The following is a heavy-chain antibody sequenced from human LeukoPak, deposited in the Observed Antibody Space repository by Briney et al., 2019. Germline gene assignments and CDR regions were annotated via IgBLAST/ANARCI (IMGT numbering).Heavy chain of an antibody. D-gene: IGHD4-17*01. V-gene: IGHV3-23*01. J-gene: IGHJ4*02. CDR2: IRASDGST. CDR3: AKDVYGDYGGPDY. Sequence: GGSLKLSCAASGFPFSTFSTYAMSWVRQAPGKGLEWVSSIRASDGSTYYADSVKGRFAISRDNSKNTLYLQMNSLRGEDTAVYYCAKDVYGDYGGPDYWGQGTLVTVSS. CDR1: GFPFSTFSTYA.